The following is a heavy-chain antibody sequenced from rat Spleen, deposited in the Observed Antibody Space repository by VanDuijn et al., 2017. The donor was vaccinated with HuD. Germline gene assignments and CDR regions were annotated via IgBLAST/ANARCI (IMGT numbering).Heavy chain of an antibody. CDR1: GFTFNNYW. J-gene: IGHJ2*01. D-gene: IGHD1-6*01. CDR3: ARGWHVYAYFDY. Sequence: EVQLVESGGGLVQPGRSLKLSCVASGFTFNNYWMTWIRQAPGKGLEWVAAISYDGITTYYRDSVKGRFTISRDNAKSTLYLQMDSLRSEDTATYYCARGWHVYAYFDYWGQGVMVTVSS. CDR2: ISYDGITT. V-gene: IGHV5-31*01.